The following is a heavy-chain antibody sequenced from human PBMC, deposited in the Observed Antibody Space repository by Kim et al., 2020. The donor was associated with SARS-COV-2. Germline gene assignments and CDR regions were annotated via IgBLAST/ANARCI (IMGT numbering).Heavy chain of an antibody. J-gene: IGHJ4*02. Sequence: FQGRVTMTRDTSISTAYMELSRLRSDDTAVYYCARAGWGSSQNRAYFDYWGQGTLVTVSS. CDR3: ARAGWGSSQNRAYFDY. V-gene: IGHV1-2*02. D-gene: IGHD6-13*01.